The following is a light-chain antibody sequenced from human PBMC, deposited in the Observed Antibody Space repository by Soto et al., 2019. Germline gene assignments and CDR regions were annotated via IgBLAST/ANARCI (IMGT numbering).Light chain of an antibody. J-gene: IGKJ2*01. CDR1: QSISSY. CDR2: DAS. Sequence: EIVLTQSPATLSLSPGERSTVSCRASQSISSYLAWFQQKPGQAPRLLIYDASSRATGIPARFSGSGSGTDFTLTISNVESEDSAAYYCEQRYNRYTFGQGTKLEIK. CDR3: EQRYNRYT. V-gene: IGKV3-11*01.